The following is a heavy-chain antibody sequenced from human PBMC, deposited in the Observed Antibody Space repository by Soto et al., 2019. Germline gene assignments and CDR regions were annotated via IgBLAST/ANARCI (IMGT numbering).Heavy chain of an antibody. CDR1: GFTFSSYG. V-gene: IGHV3-30*03. CDR3: XXXXXQXXGM. J-gene: IGHJ6*01. Sequence: QVQLVESGGGVVQPGRSLRLSCAASGFTFSSYGMHWVRQAPGKGLEWVAVISYDGSNKYYADSVKGRFTISRDNSKXXXXXXXXXXXXXXXXXXXXXXXXXQXXGM. CDR2: ISYDGSNK.